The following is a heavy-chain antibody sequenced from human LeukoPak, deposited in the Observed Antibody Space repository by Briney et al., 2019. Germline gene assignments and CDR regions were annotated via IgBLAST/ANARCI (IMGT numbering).Heavy chain of an antibody. D-gene: IGHD1-26*01. Sequence: GGSLRLSCAASGFTFSSSAMSWVRQAPGKGLEWVSSISGSGGTTYYVDSVKGRFTCSRDNSRNTLYLQMNSLRAENTAVYYCARISYSGSSFDYWGQGTLVTVSS. CDR3: ARISYSGSSFDY. CDR1: GFTFSSSA. CDR2: ISGSGGTT. J-gene: IGHJ4*02. V-gene: IGHV3-23*01.